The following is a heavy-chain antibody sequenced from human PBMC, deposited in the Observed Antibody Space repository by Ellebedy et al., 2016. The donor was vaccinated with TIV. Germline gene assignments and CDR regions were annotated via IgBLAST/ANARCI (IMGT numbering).Heavy chain of an antibody. J-gene: IGHJ3*02. Sequence: SVKVSCXASGGTFSSYAISWVRQAPGQGLEWMGGIIPIFGTANYAQKFQGRVTITADESTSTAYMELSSLRSEDTAVYYCARALYDSSGYNDAFDIWGQGTMVTVSS. V-gene: IGHV1-69*13. CDR3: ARALYDSSGYNDAFDI. CDR2: IIPIFGTA. CDR1: GGTFSSYA. D-gene: IGHD3-22*01.